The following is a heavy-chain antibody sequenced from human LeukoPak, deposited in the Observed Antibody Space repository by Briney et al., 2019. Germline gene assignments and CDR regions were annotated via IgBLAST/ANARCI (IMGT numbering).Heavy chain of an antibody. D-gene: IGHD3-22*01. CDR2: ISSSSSYI. CDR3: ARDSSGYYQNALDI. Sequence: GGSLRLSCAASGFTFSSYSMNWVRQAPGKGLEWVSSISSSSSYIYYADSVKGRFTISRDNAKNSLYLQMNSLRAEDTAVYYCARDSSGYYQNALDIWGQGTMVTVSS. CDR1: GFTFSSYS. J-gene: IGHJ3*02. V-gene: IGHV3-21*01.